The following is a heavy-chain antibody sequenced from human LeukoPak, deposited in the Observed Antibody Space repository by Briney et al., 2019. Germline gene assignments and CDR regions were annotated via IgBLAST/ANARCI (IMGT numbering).Heavy chain of an antibody. D-gene: IGHD7-27*01. CDR2: TYYRSKLYN. CDR3: ARGRGAGDYYYYGMDV. CDR1: GDIVSSNSAA. V-gene: IGHV6-1*01. Sequence: SQTLSLTCAISGDIVSSNSAAWNWIRQSPSRGLEWLGRTYYRSKLYNDYAGSVKSRITINPDTSKNQFSLQLNSVTPEDTAVYYCARGRGAGDYYYYGMDVWGQGPRSPSP. J-gene: IGHJ6*02.